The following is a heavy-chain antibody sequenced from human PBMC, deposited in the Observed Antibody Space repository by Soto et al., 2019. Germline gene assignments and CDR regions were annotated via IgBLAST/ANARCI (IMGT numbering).Heavy chain of an antibody. J-gene: IGHJ4*02. CDR1: EFTFSSYA. D-gene: IGHD3-3*01. CDR2: ISGSGGST. CDR3: AKLDYDFWSGYLGQFDY. Sequence: GGSLRLSYAASEFTFSSYAMSLVRQAPGKGLEWVSAISGSGGSTYYADSVKGRFTISRDNSKSTLYLQMNSLRAEDTAVYYCAKLDYDFWSGYLGQFDYWGQGTLVTVSS. V-gene: IGHV3-23*01.